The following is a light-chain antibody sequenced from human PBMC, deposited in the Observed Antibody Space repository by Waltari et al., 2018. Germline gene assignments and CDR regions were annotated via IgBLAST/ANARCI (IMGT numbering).Light chain of an antibody. Sequence: SYELTQPPPVSVSPGQTARITCSGAPFPTHYAYWYQQKPGQAPVVVIYKDSERPSGSPERFSGSSSGTTVTLTISRVQAEDEADYYCQSADTTWVFGGGTKLTVL. CDR1: PFPTHY. V-gene: IGLV3-25*03. CDR2: KDS. CDR3: QSADTTWV. J-gene: IGLJ3*02.